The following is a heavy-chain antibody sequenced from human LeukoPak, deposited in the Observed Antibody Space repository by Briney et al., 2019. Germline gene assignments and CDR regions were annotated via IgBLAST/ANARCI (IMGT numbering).Heavy chain of an antibody. CDR1: GFTFSSYA. CDR2: ISGSGGST. Sequence: GGSLRLPCAASGFTFSSYAMSWVRQAPGKGLEWVSAISGSGGSTYYADSVKGRFTISRDNSKNTLYLQMNSLRAEDTAVYYCAREAPLYYDILTGYYRTNAFDIWGQGTMVTVSS. D-gene: IGHD3-9*01. CDR3: AREAPLYYDILTGYYRTNAFDI. V-gene: IGHV3-23*01. J-gene: IGHJ3*02.